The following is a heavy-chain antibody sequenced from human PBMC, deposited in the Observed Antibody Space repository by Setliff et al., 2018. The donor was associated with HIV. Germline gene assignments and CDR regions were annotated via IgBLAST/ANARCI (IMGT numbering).Heavy chain of an antibody. Sequence: GGSLRLSCAASGFTFSNYDMNWVRQAPGKGLEWVSSISSSSTYIFYADSVKGRFTISRDNAKNSLYLQMSSLRAEDTAVYYCARGYGRGYFETSGYFDYWGQGTPVTVSS. D-gene: IGHD3-22*01. CDR2: ISSSSTYI. CDR1: GFTFSNYD. V-gene: IGHV3-21*01. J-gene: IGHJ4*02. CDR3: ARGYGRGYFETSGYFDY.